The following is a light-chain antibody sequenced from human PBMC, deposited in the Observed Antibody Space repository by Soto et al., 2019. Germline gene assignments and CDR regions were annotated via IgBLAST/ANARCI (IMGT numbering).Light chain of an antibody. CDR3: QHYGSSPWT. J-gene: IGKJ1*01. Sequence: MVMTQSIATWSGSQRERAILSGRASQSVSSNLAWYQQKPGQAPRLLIYGASSRATGIPVRFSGSGSGPDFTLTISRLEPEDFAVYFCQHYGSSPWTFGQGTKVDI. CDR2: GAS. CDR1: QSVSSN. V-gene: IGKV3-20*01.